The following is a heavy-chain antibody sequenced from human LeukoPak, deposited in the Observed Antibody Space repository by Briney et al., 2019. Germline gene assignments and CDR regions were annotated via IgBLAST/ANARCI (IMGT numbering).Heavy chain of an antibody. D-gene: IGHD1-26*01. J-gene: IGHJ4*02. CDR2: IYYSGST. V-gene: IGHV4-39*01. CDR1: GGSISSSSYY. CDR3: ARVRVGATTGQGGN. Sequence: PSETLSLTCTVSGGSISSSSYYWGWIRQPPGKGLEWIGSIYYSGSTYYNPSLKSRVTISVDTSKNQFSLKLSSVTAADTAVYYCARVRVGATTGQGGNWGQGTLVTVSS.